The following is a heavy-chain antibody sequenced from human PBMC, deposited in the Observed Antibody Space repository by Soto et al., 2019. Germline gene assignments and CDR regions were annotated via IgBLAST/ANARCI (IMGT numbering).Heavy chain of an antibody. J-gene: IGHJ6*02. CDR3: ARGYDYVWGSQTYGMDV. Sequence: PSETLSLTCTVSGGSISSYYWSWIRQPPGKGLEWIGYIYYSGSTNYNPSLKSRVTISVDTSKNQFSLKLSSVTAADTAVYYCARGYDYVWGSQTYGMDVRGQRTTVTVSS. V-gene: IGHV4-59*01. CDR1: GGSISSYY. D-gene: IGHD3-16*01. CDR2: IYYSGST.